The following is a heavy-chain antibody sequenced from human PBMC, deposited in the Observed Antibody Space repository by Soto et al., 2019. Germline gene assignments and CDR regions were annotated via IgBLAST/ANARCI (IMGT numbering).Heavy chain of an antibody. CDR3: ARDGIVVVTAPATLPDYYYYYGMDV. D-gene: IGHD2-21*02. CDR1: GFTFSSYG. CDR2: IWYDGSNK. Sequence: QVQLVESGGGVVQPGRSLRLSCAASGFTFSSYGMHWVRQAPGKGLEWVAVIWYDGSNKYYADSVKGRFTISRDNSKNPLYLQMNSLRAGDTAVYYCARDGIVVVTAPATLPDYYYYYGMDVWGQGTTVTVSS. V-gene: IGHV3-33*01. J-gene: IGHJ6*02.